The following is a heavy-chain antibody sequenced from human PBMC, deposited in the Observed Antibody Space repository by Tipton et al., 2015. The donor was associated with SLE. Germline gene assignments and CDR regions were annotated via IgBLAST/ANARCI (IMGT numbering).Heavy chain of an antibody. Sequence: SLRLSCVASGFSFNNHAMGWVRQAPGKGLEWISTVGISAADTYYADSVKGRFSISRYNSRNTLYLQMNSLRPDDTAVYYCATSTVTTNPDYYYGMDVWGQGTTVTVSS. D-gene: IGHD4-17*01. CDR2: VGISAADT. J-gene: IGHJ6*02. V-gene: IGHV3-23*01. CDR1: GFSFNNHA. CDR3: ATSTVTTNPDYYYGMDV.